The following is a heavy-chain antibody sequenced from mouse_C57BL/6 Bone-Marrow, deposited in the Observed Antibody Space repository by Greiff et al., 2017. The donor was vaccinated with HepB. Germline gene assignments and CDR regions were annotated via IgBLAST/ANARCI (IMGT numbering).Heavy chain of an antibody. J-gene: IGHJ3*01. V-gene: IGHV14-3*01. CDR1: GFTIKNTY. Sequence: VQLQQSVAELVRPGASVKLSCTASGFTIKNTYMHWVMQRPEQGLEWIGRIDPANGNTKYAPKFQGKATITADTSSNTAYLQLSSLTSEDTAIYYCAITTLPRFPFACWGQGTLFTVSA. CDR2: IDPANGNT. CDR3: AITTLPRFPFAC. D-gene: IGHD1-1*01.